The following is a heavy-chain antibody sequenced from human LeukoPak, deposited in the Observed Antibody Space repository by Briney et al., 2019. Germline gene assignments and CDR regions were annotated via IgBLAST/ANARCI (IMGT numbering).Heavy chain of an antibody. CDR1: GLIFNSYA. J-gene: IGHJ4*02. Sequence: PGGSLTLPCAAPGLIFNSYAMPWVRQAPGKGLEWVSTISSSGGSTYYADFVKGRFTISRDKDKNTLYLQMNSLRAEDTAVYYYTKDRLTGYSFGYSYFDYWGQGTLVTVSS. CDR2: ISSSGGST. D-gene: IGHD5-18*01. CDR3: TKDRLTGYSFGYSYFDY. V-gene: IGHV3-23*01.